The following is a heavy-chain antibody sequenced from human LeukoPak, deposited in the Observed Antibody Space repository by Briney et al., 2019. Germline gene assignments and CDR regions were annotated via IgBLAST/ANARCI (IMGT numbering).Heavy chain of an antibody. J-gene: IGHJ4*02. CDR3: AIQRTVRGVPYHFDY. CDR2: ISYDGRNI. D-gene: IGHD3-10*01. V-gene: IGHV3-30*03. CDR1: GFTFSGYG. Sequence: GRSLRLSCAASGFTFSGYGMHWVRQAPGKGLEWVAVISYDGRNIHYADPVKGRFTISRDNSKNTLYLQMNSLRAEDTAVYYCAIQRTVRGVPYHFDYWGQGTLVTVS.